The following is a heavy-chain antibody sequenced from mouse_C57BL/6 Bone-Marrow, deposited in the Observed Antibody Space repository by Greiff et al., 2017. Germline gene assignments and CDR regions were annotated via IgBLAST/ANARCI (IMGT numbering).Heavy chain of an antibody. Sequence: QVQLKQPGAELVKPGASVKMSCKASGYTFTSYWITWVKQRPGQGLEWIGDIYPTSGLTNYNEKFKSKAILTVDTSSNPAYMQRSSLTSEDSAVFYCARSGPLGRSFDYWGQGTTLTVSS. J-gene: IGHJ2*01. CDR1: GYTFTSYW. D-gene: IGHD4-1*01. CDR2: IYPTSGLT. CDR3: ARSGPLGRSFDY. V-gene: IGHV1-55*01.